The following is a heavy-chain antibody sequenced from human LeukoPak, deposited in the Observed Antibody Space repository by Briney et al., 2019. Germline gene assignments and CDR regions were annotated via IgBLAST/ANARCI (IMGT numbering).Heavy chain of an antibody. J-gene: IGHJ4*02. CDR3: ARGALSPRFFDL. V-gene: IGHV3-53*01. CDR1: LFTVIRNY. CDR2: VYSGGST. Sequence: GGSLRLSCAPSLFTVIRNYMACVRQAPGKGLEWVAFVYSGGSTYYADSTQGRFTISRDGSKNTVFLQINRLTVADTAVYYCARGALSPRFFDLWGQGTLVTVSS. D-gene: IGHD2-8*01.